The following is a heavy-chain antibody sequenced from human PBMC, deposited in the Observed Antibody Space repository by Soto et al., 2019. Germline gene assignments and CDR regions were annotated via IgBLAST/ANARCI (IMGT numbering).Heavy chain of an antibody. D-gene: IGHD2-2*01. Sequence: ASVKVSCKASGYTFTSYYMHWVRQAPGQGLEWMGIINPSGGSTSYAQKFQGRVTMTRDTSTSTVYMELSSLRSEDTAVYYCAREEDCSGTSCYDSSSWFDPWGQGTLVTVSS. J-gene: IGHJ5*02. CDR3: AREEDCSGTSCYDSSSWFDP. V-gene: IGHV1-46*03. CDR1: GYTFTSYY. CDR2: INPSGGST.